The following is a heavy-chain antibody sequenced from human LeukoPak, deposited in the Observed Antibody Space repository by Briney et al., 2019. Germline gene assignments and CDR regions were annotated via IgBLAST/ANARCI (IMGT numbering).Heavy chain of an antibody. CDR1: GYTFTGYY. CDR2: INPNSGGT. J-gene: IGHJ4*02. D-gene: IGHD4-11*01. Sequence: GASVKVSCKASGYTFTGYYMNWVRQATGRGLEWMGWINPNSGGTNYAQKFQGRVTMTRDTSISTAYMELSRLRSDDTAVYYCGLGEVTTIDYWGQGTLVTVSS. V-gene: IGHV1-2*02. CDR3: GLGEVTTIDY.